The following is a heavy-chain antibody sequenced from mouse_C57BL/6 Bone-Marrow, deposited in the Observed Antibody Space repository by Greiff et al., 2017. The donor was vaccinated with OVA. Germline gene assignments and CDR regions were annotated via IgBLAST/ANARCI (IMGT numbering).Heavy chain of an antibody. CDR3: TGITTVKMDY. CDR1: GFTFSNYW. D-gene: IGHD1-1*01. J-gene: IGHJ4*01. V-gene: IGHV6-3*01. Sequence: DVMLVESGGGLVQPGGSMKLSCVASGFTFSNYWMNWVRQSPEKGLEWVAQIRLKSDNYATHYAESVKGRFTISRDDSKSSVYLQMNNLRAEDTGIYYCTGITTVKMDYWGQGTSVTVSS. CDR2: IRLKSDNYAT.